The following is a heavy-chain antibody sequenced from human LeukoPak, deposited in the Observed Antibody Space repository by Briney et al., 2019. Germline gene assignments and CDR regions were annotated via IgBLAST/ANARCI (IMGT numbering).Heavy chain of an antibody. Sequence: SETLSLTCAVNGGSFSGYYWSWIRQPPGKGLEWIGEINHSGSTNYNPSLKSRVTISVDTSKNQFSLKLSSVTAADTAVYYCARGCGGDCFNAFDIWGQGTMVTVSS. CDR3: ARGCGGDCFNAFDI. CDR1: GGSFSGYY. D-gene: IGHD2-21*02. V-gene: IGHV4-34*01. CDR2: INHSGST. J-gene: IGHJ3*02.